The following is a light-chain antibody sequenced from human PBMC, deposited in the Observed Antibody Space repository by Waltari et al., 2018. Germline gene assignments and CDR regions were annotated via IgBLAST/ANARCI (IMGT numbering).Light chain of an antibody. J-gene: IGKJ1*01. CDR2: GAS. V-gene: IGKV3-20*01. CDR1: QSVSSSY. CDR3: QQYGSSPT. Sequence: EIVLTQSPGTLSLSPGERATLSCRASQSVSSSYLAWYQHKPGQAPRLLIYGASSRATGIPERFSGSGSGTDFTLTISRLEHEDFAVYYCQQYGSSPTFGQGTKVEIK.